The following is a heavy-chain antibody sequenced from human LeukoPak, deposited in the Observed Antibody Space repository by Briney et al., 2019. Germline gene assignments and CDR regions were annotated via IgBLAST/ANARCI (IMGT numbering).Heavy chain of an antibody. CDR1: GGSISSYY. D-gene: IGHD6-13*01. CDR2: IYYSGST. V-gene: IGHV4-59*08. Sequence: SETLSLTCTVSGGSISSYYWSWIRQPPGKGLEWNGYIYYSGSTNYNPSLKSRVTISVDTSKNQFSLKLSSVTAADTAVYYCARRGYSSSWGYWFDPWGQGTLVTVSS. CDR3: ARRGYSSSWGYWFDP. J-gene: IGHJ5*02.